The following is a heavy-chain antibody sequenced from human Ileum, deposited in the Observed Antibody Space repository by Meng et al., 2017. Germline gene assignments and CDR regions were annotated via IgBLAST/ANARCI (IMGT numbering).Heavy chain of an antibody. D-gene: IGHD3-3*01. Sequence: GESLKISCAASGFTFSSYGMHWVRQAPGKGLEWVAVIWYDGSNKYYADSVKGRFTISRDNSKNTLYLQMNSLRAEDTAVYYCARGAHDPFFDYWGQGTLVTVSS. CDR2: IWYDGSNK. J-gene: IGHJ4*02. CDR1: GFTFSSYG. CDR3: ARGAHDPFFDY. V-gene: IGHV3-33*01.